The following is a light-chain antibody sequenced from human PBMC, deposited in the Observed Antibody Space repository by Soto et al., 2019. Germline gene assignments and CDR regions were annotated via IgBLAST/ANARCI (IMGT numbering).Light chain of an antibody. CDR2: ETS. V-gene: IGKV1D-16*01. CDR1: QSVANW. Sequence: DVQMTQSPSSLSASVGERVSITCRASQSVANWLAWYQQKPGEAPKSLVYETSTLQSGVPSRFSGSGSGTYFTLTINSLQPEDFATYYCQQYDNFPPTFGGGTKVDIK. CDR3: QQYDNFPPT. J-gene: IGKJ4*01.